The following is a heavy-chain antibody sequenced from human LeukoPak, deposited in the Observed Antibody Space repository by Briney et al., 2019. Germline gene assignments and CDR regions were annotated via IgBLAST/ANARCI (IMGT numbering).Heavy chain of an antibody. J-gene: IGHJ6*02. V-gene: IGHV3-9*01. Sequence: PGGSLRLSCAASGFTFDDYAMHWVRQAPGKGLEWVSGISWNSGSIGYADSVKGRFTISRDNAKNSLYLQMNSLRAEDTALYYCAKDSGSSWRTDYYYYGMDVWGQGTTVTVSS. CDR3: AKDSGSSWRTDYYYYGMDV. CDR1: GFTFDDYA. D-gene: IGHD6-13*01. CDR2: ISWNSGSI.